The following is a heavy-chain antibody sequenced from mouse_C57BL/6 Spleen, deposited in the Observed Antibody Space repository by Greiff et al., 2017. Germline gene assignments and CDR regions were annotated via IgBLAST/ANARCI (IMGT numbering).Heavy chain of an antibody. CDR3: ARGGDYSNLDY. V-gene: IGHV1-69*01. CDR2: IDPSDSYT. J-gene: IGHJ2*01. CDR1: GYTFTSYW. Sequence: QVQLQQPGAELVMPGASVKLSCKASGYTFTSYWMHWVKQRPGQGLEWIGEIDPSDSYTNYNQKFKGKSTLTVDKSSSTAYMQLSSLTSEDSAVYYCARGGDYSNLDYWGQGTTLTVSS. D-gene: IGHD2-5*01.